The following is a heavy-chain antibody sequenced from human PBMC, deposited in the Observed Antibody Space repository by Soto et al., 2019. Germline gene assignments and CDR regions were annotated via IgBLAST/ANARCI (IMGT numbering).Heavy chain of an antibody. J-gene: IGHJ4*02. D-gene: IGHD6-19*01. CDR1: GGSISSGGYY. Sequence: SETLSLTCTVSGGSISSGGYYWSWIRQHPGKGLEWIGYIYYSGSTYYNPSLKSRVTISVDTSKNQFSLKLSSVTAADTAVYYCAGEISGWYHKFDYWGQGTLVTVSS. CDR3: AGEISGWYHKFDY. CDR2: IYYSGST. V-gene: IGHV4-31*03.